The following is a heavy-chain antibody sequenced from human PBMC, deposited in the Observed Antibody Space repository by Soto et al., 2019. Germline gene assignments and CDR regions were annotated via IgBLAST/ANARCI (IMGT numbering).Heavy chain of an antibody. J-gene: IGHJ3*02. Sequence: GGSLRLSCAASGFTFSSYSMNWVRRAPGKGLEWVSSISSSSYIYYADSVKGRFAISRDNAKNSLYLQMNSLRAEDTAVYYCARLARGGAAAFDAFDIWGQGTLV. D-gene: IGHD6-13*01. CDR3: ARLARGGAAAFDAFDI. CDR1: GFTFSSYS. V-gene: IGHV3-21*01. CDR2: ISSSSYI.